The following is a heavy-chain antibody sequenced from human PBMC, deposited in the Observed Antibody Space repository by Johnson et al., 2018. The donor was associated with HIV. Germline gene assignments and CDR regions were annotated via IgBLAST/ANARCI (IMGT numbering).Heavy chain of an antibody. D-gene: IGHD6-13*01. V-gene: IGHV3-23*04. CDR2: ISYSGSST. CDR1: GFSFDSHA. J-gene: IGHJ3*02. Sequence: VQLVESGGGVVQPGGSLRLSCAASGFSFDSHAINWVRQAPGKGLQWVSAISYSGSSTYYADSVKGRFTISRDNSKNTLYLQMNSLRAEDTAVYYCAKDLGGYSSSWNNAFDIWGQGTMVTVSS. CDR3: AKDLGGYSSSWNNAFDI.